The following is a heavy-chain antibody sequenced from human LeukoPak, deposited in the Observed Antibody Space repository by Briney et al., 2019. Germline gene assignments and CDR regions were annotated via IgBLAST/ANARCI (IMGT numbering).Heavy chain of an antibody. Sequence: GASVKVSCKASGYTFTSYGISWVRQAPGQGLEWMGWISAYNGNTNYAQKLQGRVTMTEDTSTDTAYMELSSLRSEDTAVYYCATGFGGGSTIFGVVTNSPDTFDYWGQGTLVTVSS. CDR1: GYTFTSYG. V-gene: IGHV1-18*01. J-gene: IGHJ4*02. D-gene: IGHD3-3*01. CDR2: ISAYNGNT. CDR3: ATGFGGGSTIFGVVTNSPDTFDY.